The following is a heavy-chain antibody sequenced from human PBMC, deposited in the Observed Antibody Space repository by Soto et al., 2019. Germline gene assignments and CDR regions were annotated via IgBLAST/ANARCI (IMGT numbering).Heavy chain of an antibody. CDR1: GFSLTTSGVG. J-gene: IGHJ4*02. Sequence: QITLNESGPTVVKPAETLTLTCTFSGFSLTTSGVGVGWIRQSPGKAPEWLALIYWDDDKRYSASLKSRLTITKDTSKNQVVLTMASVDPEDTATYYCAHRILRTVFGVVTTTAIYFDFWGQGTPVVVSS. V-gene: IGHV2-5*02. CDR2: IYWDDDK. CDR3: AHRILRTVFGVVTTTAIYFDF. D-gene: IGHD3-3*01.